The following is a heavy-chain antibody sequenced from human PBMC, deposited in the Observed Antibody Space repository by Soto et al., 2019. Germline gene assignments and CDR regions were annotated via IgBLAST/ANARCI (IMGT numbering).Heavy chain of an antibody. V-gene: IGHV3-23*01. Sequence: EVQLSGSGGGLVQPGGSLRLSCAASGFTFSSYAMSWVRQAPGKGLEWVSAISGSSTSTYYADSVKGRFTISRDNSKNTLYLQMNSLRVEDTAVYYCAKDPSSGFAMENYFDYWGQGTLVTVSS. CDR1: GFTFSSYA. D-gene: IGHD3-10*01. CDR2: ISGSSTST. J-gene: IGHJ4*02. CDR3: AKDPSSGFAMENYFDY.